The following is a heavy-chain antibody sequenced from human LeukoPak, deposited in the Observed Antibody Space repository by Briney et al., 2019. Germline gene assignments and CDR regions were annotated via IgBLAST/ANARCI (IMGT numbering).Heavy chain of an antibody. CDR2: MNPSSGNT. Sequence: GASVKVSCKASGYTFTNYEINWVRQAPGQGLEWMGWMNPSSGNTGYAQKFQGRVTILRNTSSTTVFMELSSLRSDDTAVYYCARTPSTSETAAGSFDYWGQGTLVTVSS. CDR3: ARTPSTSETAAGSFDY. V-gene: IGHV1-8*03. D-gene: IGHD6-13*01. J-gene: IGHJ4*02. CDR1: GYTFTNYE.